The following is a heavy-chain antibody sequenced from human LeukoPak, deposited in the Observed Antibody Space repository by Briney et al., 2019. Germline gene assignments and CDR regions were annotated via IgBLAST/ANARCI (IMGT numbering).Heavy chain of an antibody. CDR2: IYYSGST. Sequence: SSETLSLTCTVSGGSISSYYWSWIRQPPGKGLEWIGYIYYSGSTNYNPSLKSRVTISVDTSKNQFPLKLSSVTAADTAVYYCARDRYVAQGYYGMDVWGQGTTVTVSS. V-gene: IGHV4-59*01. CDR1: GGSISSYY. D-gene: IGHD3-16*01. J-gene: IGHJ6*02. CDR3: ARDRYVAQGYYGMDV.